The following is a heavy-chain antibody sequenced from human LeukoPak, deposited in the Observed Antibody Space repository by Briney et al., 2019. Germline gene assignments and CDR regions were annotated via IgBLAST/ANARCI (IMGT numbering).Heavy chain of an antibody. J-gene: IGHJ4*02. Sequence: GGSLRLSCAASGFTFSSYAMSWVRPAPGEGLEWGAAISGSGGSTYSEDSVEGRSTISRDNSKSTRSLQMNSLRAEGTAVNYGAKDLDYWGQGTLVTVSS. CDR3: AKDLDY. CDR1: GFTFSSYA. CDR2: ISGSGGST. V-gene: IGHV3-23*01.